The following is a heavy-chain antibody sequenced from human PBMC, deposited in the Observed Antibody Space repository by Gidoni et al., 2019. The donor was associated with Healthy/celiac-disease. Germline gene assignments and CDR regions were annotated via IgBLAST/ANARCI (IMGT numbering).Heavy chain of an antibody. J-gene: IGHJ4*02. Sequence: QVQLQASGPGLVKPSQTLSLTCTVSGGSISSGSYYWSWTRQPAGKGLEWIGRIYTSGSTNYNPSLKSRVTISVDTSKKQFSLKRSSVTAADTAVYYCAGGGSGWAFDYWGQGTLVTVSS. CDR2: IYTSGST. D-gene: IGHD6-19*01. CDR3: AGGGSGWAFDY. CDR1: GGSISSGSYY. V-gene: IGHV4-61*02.